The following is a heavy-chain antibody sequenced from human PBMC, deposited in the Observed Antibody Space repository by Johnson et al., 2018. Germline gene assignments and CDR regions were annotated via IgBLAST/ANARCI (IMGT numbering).Heavy chain of an antibody. D-gene: IGHD6-13*01. CDR2: ISSSSSYI. V-gene: IGHV3-21*04. CDR3: AKGYIAAAVVAFDI. Sequence: VQLVESGGGLVQPGGSLRLSCAASGFTFSSYWMHWVRQAPGKGLEWVSSISSSSSYIYYADSVKGRFTISRDNAKNSLYLQMNSLRAEDPALYYCAKGYIAAAVVAFDIWGQGTMVTVSS. J-gene: IGHJ3*02. CDR1: GFTFSSYW.